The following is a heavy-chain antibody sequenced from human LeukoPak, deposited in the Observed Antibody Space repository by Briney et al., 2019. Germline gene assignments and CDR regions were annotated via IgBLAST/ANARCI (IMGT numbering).Heavy chain of an antibody. D-gene: IGHD5-18*01. CDR2: IDWDDDK. CDR1: GFSLSTSGMC. CDR3: ARTEQRGYSYGD. J-gene: IGHJ4*02. Sequence: SGPALLKPTQTLTLTCTFSGFSLSTSGMCVSWIRQPPGKALEWLARIDWDDDKYYSTSLKTRLTISKDTSKNQVVLTMTNMGPVDTATYYCARTEQRGYSYGDWGQGTLVTVSS. V-gene: IGHV2-70*11.